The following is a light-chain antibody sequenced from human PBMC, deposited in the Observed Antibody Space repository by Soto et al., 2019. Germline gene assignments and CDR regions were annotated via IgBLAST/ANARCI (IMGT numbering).Light chain of an antibody. V-gene: IGLV1-40*01. CDR2: GNS. CDR1: SSNIGAGYD. CDR3: QSYDSSLSGYV. Sequence: QSVLTQPPSVSGAPGQRVTISCTGSSSNIGAGYDVHWYQQLPGTAPKLLIYGNSNRPSGVPYRFSGSKSGTSASLAITGLQAEDEADYSCQSYDSSLSGYVFGTGTQLTVL. J-gene: IGLJ1*01.